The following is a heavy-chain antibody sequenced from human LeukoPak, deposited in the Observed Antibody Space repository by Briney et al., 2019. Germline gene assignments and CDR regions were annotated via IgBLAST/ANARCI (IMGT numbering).Heavy chain of an antibody. D-gene: IGHD4-23*01. CDR3: AKPPREGGNSDVYFDY. J-gene: IGHJ4*02. Sequence: GASVKVSCKAPGYTFTSYGISWVRQAPGQGLEWMGWISAYNGNTNYAQKLQGRVTMTTDTSTSTAYMELRSLRSDDTAVYYCAKPPREGGNSDVYFDYWGQGTLVTVSS. CDR1: GYTFTSYG. V-gene: IGHV1-18*01. CDR2: ISAYNGNT.